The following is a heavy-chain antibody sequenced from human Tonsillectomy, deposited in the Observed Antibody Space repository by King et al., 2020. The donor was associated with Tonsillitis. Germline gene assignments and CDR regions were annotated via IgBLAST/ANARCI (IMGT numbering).Heavy chain of an antibody. CDR1: GFTFSTYG. CDR3: AKALRIAAAGTLYYYYGMDV. J-gene: IGHJ6*02. V-gene: IGHV3-30*18. Sequence: LVESGGGVVQPGRSLRLSCAASGFTFSTYGMHWVRQAPGKGLEWVAVISYDGSNKYYADSVKGGFTISRDNSKNTLYLQMNSLRAEDTAVYYCAKALRIAAAGTLYYYYGMDVWGQGTTVTVSS. D-gene: IGHD6-13*01. CDR2: ISYDGSNK.